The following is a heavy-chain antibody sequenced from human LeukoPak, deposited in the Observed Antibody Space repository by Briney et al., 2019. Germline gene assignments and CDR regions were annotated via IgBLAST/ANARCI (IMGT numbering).Heavy chain of an antibody. V-gene: IGHV3-30-3*01. J-gene: IGHJ4*02. CDR2: ISYDGSNK. Sequence: SCKASGYTFTSYAMHWVRQAPGKGLEWVAVISYDGSNKYYADSVKGRFTISRDNSKNTLYLQMNSLRAEDTAVYYCARAFGYSMSLDYWGQGTLVTVSS. D-gene: IGHD4-11*01. CDR3: ARAFGYSMSLDY. CDR1: GYTFTSYA.